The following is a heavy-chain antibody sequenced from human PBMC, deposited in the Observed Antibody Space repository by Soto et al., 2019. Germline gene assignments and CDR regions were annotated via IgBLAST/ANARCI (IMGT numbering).Heavy chain of an antibody. V-gene: IGHV3-33*01. CDR2: IGFDGTNI. Sequence: QGQLVESGGGVVQPGRSLRLSCVASGFDFKTYGMHWVRQAPGKGLEWVAVIGFDGTNIHYSDSVRGRFSISRDNSENTVYLQMNRLRVEDTALYCCVRTACVINNCSYRGVRWGQGTLVTV. J-gene: IGHJ4*02. CDR1: GFDFKTYG. CDR3: VRTACVINNCSYRGVR. D-gene: IGHD1-20*01.